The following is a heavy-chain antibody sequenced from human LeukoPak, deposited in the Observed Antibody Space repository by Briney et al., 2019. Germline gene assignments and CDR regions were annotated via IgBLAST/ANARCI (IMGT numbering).Heavy chain of an antibody. CDR1: GFTFSDYY. V-gene: IGHV3-11*04. CDR3: ARGVLDYYDNSGYYY. Sequence: GGSLRLSCAASGFTFSDYYMNWIRQAPGKGLEWVSYISSSGSIIYYADSVKGRFTISRVNAKNSLYLQMNSLRAEDTAVYYCARGVLDYYDNSGYYYWGQGTLVTVSS. CDR2: ISSSGSII. J-gene: IGHJ4*02. D-gene: IGHD3-22*01.